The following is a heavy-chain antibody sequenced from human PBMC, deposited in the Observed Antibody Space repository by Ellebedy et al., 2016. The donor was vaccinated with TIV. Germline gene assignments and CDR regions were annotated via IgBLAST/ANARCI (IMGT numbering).Heavy chain of an antibody. V-gene: IGHV1-2*04. CDR3: AREDGGDGYKFYDY. CDR2: INPNSGGT. J-gene: IGHJ4*02. CDR1: GYTFTGYY. Sequence: AASVKVSCKASGYTFTGYYMHWVRQAPGQGLEWMGWINPNSGGTNYAQKFQGWVTMTRDTSISTAYMELSRLRSDDTAVYYCAREDGGDGYKFYDYWGQGTLVTVSS. D-gene: IGHD5-24*01.